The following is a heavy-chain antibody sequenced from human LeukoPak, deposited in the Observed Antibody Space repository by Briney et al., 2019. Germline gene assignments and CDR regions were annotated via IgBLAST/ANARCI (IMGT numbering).Heavy chain of an antibody. CDR1: GYTFTSYD. CDR2: MYLNSGNT. CDR3: ARGFPDYDFLSGYYHYFD. D-gene: IGHD3-3*01. Sequence: GASVKVSRKYSGYTFTSYDFNWVRQATAQGLEWMGCMYLNSGNTGNARKFQGRVTITRNTSFSTDYIEMIRLRSEETPVFDCARGFPDYDFLSGYYHYFD. V-gene: IGHV1-8*03. J-gene: IGHJ4*01.